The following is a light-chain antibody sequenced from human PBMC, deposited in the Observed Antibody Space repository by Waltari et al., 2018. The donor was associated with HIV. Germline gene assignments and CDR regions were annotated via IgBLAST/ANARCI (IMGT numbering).Light chain of an antibody. CDR1: QSFRSY. CDR3: HQYNKWPRGT. V-gene: IGKV3-15*01. CDR2: GAS. Sequence: VMTQSPATLSVYPGGRATLSRRASQSFRSYLAWYQQKPGQAPRLLIYGASTRATGIPTRFSGSGSGTEFTLTISSLQSEDFAVYYCHQYNKWPRGTFGGGTKVEV. J-gene: IGKJ4*01.